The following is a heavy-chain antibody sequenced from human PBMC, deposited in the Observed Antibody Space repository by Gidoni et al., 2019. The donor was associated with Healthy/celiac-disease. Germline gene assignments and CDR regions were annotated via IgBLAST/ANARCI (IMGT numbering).Heavy chain of an antibody. V-gene: IGHV4-38-2*01. CDR3: AGGSSYYDSSGYSPSNWFDP. Sequence: QVQLQEPGPGLVKPSETLSLTCAVSGYSISSGYYWGRIRQPPGNGLEWIGSIYHSGSTYYNPSLTSRVTISVDTSKNQFSLKLSSVTAADTAVYYCAGGSSYYDSSGYSPSNWFDPWGQGTLVTVSS. J-gene: IGHJ5*02. CDR1: GYSISSGYY. CDR2: IYHSGST. D-gene: IGHD3-22*01.